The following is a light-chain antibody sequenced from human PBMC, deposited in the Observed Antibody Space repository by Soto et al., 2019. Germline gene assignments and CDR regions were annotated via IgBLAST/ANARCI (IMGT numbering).Light chain of an antibody. CDR2: EVS. J-gene: IGKJ5*01. CDR3: MQSLQLPIT. CDR1: QSLLHSDVKTY. Sequence: DIVLTQSPLSLSVTPGQPASISCKSIQSLLHSDVKTYFYWYLQKPGQPPHSLIYEVSNRFSGVPDRFSGGGSGANFTLKISRVEAEDAAVYYCMQSLQLPITFGQGTRLEI. V-gene: IGKV2D-29*01.